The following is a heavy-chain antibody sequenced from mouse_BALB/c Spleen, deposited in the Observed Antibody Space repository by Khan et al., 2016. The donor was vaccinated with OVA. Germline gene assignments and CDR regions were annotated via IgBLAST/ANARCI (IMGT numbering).Heavy chain of an antibody. D-gene: IGHD2-3*01. J-gene: IGHJ4*01. CDR3: ARDGSRYNYAMDY. CDR1: GYSITSDYA. V-gene: IGHV3-2*02. Sequence: EVQLQESGPGLVKPSQSLSLTCTVTGYSITSDYAWNWLRQFPGNKLGWMGYISYSGSTYSNPALQSRISITRDTSKNQFFLQLNSVTTEDTATYYCARDGSRYNYAMDYWGQGTSVTVSS. CDR2: ISYSGST.